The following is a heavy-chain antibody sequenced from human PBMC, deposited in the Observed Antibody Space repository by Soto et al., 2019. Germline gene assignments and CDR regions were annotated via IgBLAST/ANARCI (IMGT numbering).Heavy chain of an antibody. J-gene: IGHJ4*02. CDR2: ISSKSSLI. CDR1: GFTFSDHG. V-gene: IGHV3-21*06. Sequence: EVQLVESGGGLVTPGGSLRLSCEASGFTFSDHGLSWVRQAPGKGLEWISWISSKSSLIFYADSVKGRFIISRDNNKNSVSLQMNSLSADDTALYFGARAASHVYCSGGSCYDVWGQGALVTVSS. CDR3: ARAASHVYCSGGSCYDV. D-gene: IGHD2-15*01.